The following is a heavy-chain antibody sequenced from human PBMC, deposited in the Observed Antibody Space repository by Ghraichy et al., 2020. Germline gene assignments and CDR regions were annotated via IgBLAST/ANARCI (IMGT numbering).Heavy chain of an antibody. D-gene: IGHD3-3*01. V-gene: IGHV3-7*01. CDR3: ARAAIFGVVNYYYGMDV. J-gene: IGHJ6*02. Sequence: GGSLRLSCAASGFTFSSYWMSWVRQAPGKGLEWVANIKQDGSEKYYVDSVKGRFTISRDNAKNSLYLQMNSLRAEDTAVYYCARAAIFGVVNYYYGMDVWGQGTTVTVSS. CDR1: GFTFSSYW. CDR2: IKQDGSEK.